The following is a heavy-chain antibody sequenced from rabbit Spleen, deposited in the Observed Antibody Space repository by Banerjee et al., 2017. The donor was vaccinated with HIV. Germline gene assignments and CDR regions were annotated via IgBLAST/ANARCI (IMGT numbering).Heavy chain of an antibody. V-gene: IGHV1S45*01. J-gene: IGHJ4*01. CDR3: ARDLVAVIGWNFSL. CDR2: IAGSSSGFT. CDR1: GFDFSNTAV. Sequence: QQQLVESGGGLVKPGASLTLTCKASGFDFSNTAVMCWVRQAPGKGLEWIACIAGSSSGFTYSATWATGRFTISKTSSTTVTLQMTTLTAADTATYFCARDLVAVIGWNFSLWGQGTLVTVS. D-gene: IGHD1-1*01.